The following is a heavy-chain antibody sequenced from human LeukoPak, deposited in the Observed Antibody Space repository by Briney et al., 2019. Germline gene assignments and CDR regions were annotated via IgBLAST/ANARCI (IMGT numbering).Heavy chain of an antibody. CDR1: GFSLSTSGVG. D-gene: IGHD3-3*01. CDR2: IYWNDDK. CDR3: AHVTYDFWGGRVYFDY. J-gene: IGHJ4*02. V-gene: IGHV2-5*01. Sequence: ESGPTLVKPTQTLTLTCTFSGFSLSTSGVGVGWIRQPPGKALEWLALIYWNDDKRYSPSLKSRLTITKDTSKNQVVLTMTNMDPVDTATYYCAHVTYDFWGGRVYFDYWGQGTLVTASS.